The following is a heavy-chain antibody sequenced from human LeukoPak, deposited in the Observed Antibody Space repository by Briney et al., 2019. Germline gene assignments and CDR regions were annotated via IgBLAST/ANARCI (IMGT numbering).Heavy chain of an antibody. CDR3: AKEVFRYGYHGLDV. CDR2: LRSSSET. J-gene: IGHJ6*02. CDR1: GFIFSQYS. V-gene: IGHV3-48*01. D-gene: IGHD2-15*01. Sequence: PGGSLRLSCAASGFIFSQYSMNWVRQAPRKGLEWVSHLRSSSETFYADSVKGRFTISRDNSKNTLYLQMNSLRAEDTAVYYCAKEVFRYGYHGLDVWGQGTTVTVSS.